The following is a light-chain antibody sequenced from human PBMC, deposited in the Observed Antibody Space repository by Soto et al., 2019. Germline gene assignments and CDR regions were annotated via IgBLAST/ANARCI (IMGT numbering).Light chain of an antibody. CDR1: SSDLGSYNL. CDR2: DNN. CDR3: GTWDSSLSDVV. Sequence: QSALTQPASVSGSPGQSITISCTGTSSDLGSYNLVSWYQHHPGKAPKLLIYDNNKRPSGIPDRFSGSKSGTSVTLAITGLHTGDEADYYCGTWDSSLSDVVFGGGTKLTVL. V-gene: IGLV1-51*01. J-gene: IGLJ2*01.